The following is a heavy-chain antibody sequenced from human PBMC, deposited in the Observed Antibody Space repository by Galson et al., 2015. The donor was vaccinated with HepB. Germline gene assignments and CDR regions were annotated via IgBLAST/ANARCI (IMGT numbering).Heavy chain of an antibody. D-gene: IGHD3-16*01. Sequence: SLRLSCAASGFTFRNYAMHWVRQSPGKGLEWVAVISYDGSIKYYADSVKGRFTISRDNSKNTMYLQMSSLRVEDTAVYYCAWDVSGSYGYFYGMDVWGQGTTVTVSS. CDR3: AWDVSGSYGYFYGMDV. V-gene: IGHV3-30-3*01. CDR1: GFTFRNYA. CDR2: ISYDGSIK. J-gene: IGHJ6*02.